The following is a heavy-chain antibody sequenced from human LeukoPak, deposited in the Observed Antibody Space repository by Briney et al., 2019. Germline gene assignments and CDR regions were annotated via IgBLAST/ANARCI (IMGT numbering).Heavy chain of an antibody. CDR3: AKDHGWDLYYFDY. D-gene: IGHD3-16*01. J-gene: IGHJ4*02. Sequence: PGGSLRLACAASGFIFSSYAMSWVRQAPGRGLEWVSGISSSGGSTYYADSVKGRFTISRDNSKNTLYLQMNSLRAEDTAVYFCAKDHGWDLYYFDYWGQGALVTVSS. CDR2: ISSSGGST. V-gene: IGHV3-23*01. CDR1: GFIFSSYA.